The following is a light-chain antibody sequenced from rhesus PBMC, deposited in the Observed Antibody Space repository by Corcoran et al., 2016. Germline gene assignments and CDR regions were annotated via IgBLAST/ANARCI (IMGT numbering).Light chain of an antibody. V-gene: IGKV3-10*01. CDR3: YQHSSGYS. CDR1: QSVSSY. CDR2: GAS. Sequence: QVILTQSPATLSLSPGERATLSCRASQSVSSYLAWYQQKPGQAPRLLIHGASSRPTGIPDRFSGSGSGTDFTLTISSLEPEDVGVYHCYQHSSGYSFGQGTKVEIK. J-gene: IGKJ2*01.